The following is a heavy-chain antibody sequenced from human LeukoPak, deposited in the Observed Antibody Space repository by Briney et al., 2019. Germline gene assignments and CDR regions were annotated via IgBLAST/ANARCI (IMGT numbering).Heavy chain of an antibody. Sequence: ASVKVSCKASGYTFTSYGISWVRQAPGQGLEWMGWISAYNGNTNYAQKLQGRVTMTTDTSTSTAYMELRSLRSDDTAVYYCARDSPPPYGDYVVLDYWGQGTLVTVSS. V-gene: IGHV1-18*04. CDR1: GYTFTSYG. CDR2: ISAYNGNT. D-gene: IGHD4-17*01. CDR3: ARDSPPPYGDYVVLDY. J-gene: IGHJ4*02.